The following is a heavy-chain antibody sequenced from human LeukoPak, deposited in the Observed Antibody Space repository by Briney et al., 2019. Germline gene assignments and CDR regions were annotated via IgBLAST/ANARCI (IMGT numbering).Heavy chain of an antibody. CDR1: GFTFDDYA. CDR2: ISWNSGSI. Sequence: GGSLRLSCAASGFTFDDYAMHWVRQAPGKGLEWVSGISWNSGSIGYADSVKGRFTISRDNAKNSLYLQMNSLRAEDTALYYCAKDVCYDSSGYYHGNAFDIWGQGTMVTVFS. J-gene: IGHJ3*02. D-gene: IGHD3-22*01. CDR3: AKDVCYDSSGYYHGNAFDI. V-gene: IGHV3-9*01.